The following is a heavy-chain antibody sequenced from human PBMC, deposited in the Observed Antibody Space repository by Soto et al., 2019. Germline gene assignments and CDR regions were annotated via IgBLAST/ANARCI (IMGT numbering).Heavy chain of an antibody. V-gene: IGHV4-59*08. CDR2: IYYSGST. CDR3: ARNEYRSPSVYYYYYRAV. D-gene: IGHD6-6*01. CDR1: GGSISSYY. J-gene: IGHJ6*03. Sequence: QVQLQESGPGLVKPSETLSLTCTVSGGSISSYYWSWIRQPPGKGLEWIGYIYYSGSTNYNPSLKSRVTIPVDTSKNQFSLKLSSVTAAATAVYYCARNEYRSPSVYYYYYRAVWGKGTTVTVSS.